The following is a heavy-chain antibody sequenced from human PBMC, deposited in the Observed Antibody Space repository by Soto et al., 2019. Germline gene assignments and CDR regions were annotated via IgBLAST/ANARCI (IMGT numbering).Heavy chain of an antibody. CDR1: GFTFSSYG. CDR2: ISYDGSNK. CDR3: AKDLAPTGGTLDY. J-gene: IGHJ4*02. V-gene: IGHV3-30*18. Sequence: VGSLRLSCAASGFTFSSYGMHWVRQAPGKGLEWVAVISYDGSNKYYADSVKGRFTISRDNSKNTLYLQMNSLRAEDTAVYYCAKDLAPTGGTLDYWGQGTLVTV. D-gene: IGHD7-27*01.